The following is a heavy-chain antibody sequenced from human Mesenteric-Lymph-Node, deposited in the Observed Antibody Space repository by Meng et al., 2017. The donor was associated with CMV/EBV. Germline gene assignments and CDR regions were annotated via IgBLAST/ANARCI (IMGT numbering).Heavy chain of an antibody. Sequence: SCAASGFTFSSYAMSWVRQAPGKGLECVANIKQDGSEKYYVDSVKGRFTISRDNAKNSLYLQMNSLRAEDTAVYYCARQAGTYWGQGTLVTVSS. V-gene: IGHV3-7*01. CDR2: IKQDGSEK. CDR3: ARQAGTY. J-gene: IGHJ4*02. CDR1: GFTFSSYA. D-gene: IGHD6-13*01.